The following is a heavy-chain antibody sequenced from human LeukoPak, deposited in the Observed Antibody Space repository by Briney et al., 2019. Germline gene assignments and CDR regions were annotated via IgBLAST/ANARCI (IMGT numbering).Heavy chain of an antibody. J-gene: IGHJ6*04. CDR2: ISSSGSTI. V-gene: IGHV3-11*01. Sequence: GGSLRLSCAASGFTFSDYYVSWIRQAPGKGLEWVSYISSSGSTIYYADSVKGRFTISRDNAKNSLYLQMNSLRAEDTAVYYCASSSVVVVPAAISVWGKGTTVTVSS. D-gene: IGHD2-2*02. CDR3: ASSSVVVVPAAISV. CDR1: GFTFSDYY.